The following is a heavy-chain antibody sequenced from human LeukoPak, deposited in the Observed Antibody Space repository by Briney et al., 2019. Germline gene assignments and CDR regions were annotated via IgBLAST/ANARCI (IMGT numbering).Heavy chain of an antibody. Sequence: SETLSLTCAVYGGSFSGYYWRGLRQPPGKGLEWIGEINHSGSTNYNPSLKSRVTISVDTSKNQFSLKLSSVTAADTAVYYCATRLNTYFDSGGYPNWFDPWGQGTLVIVSS. CDR3: ATRLNTYFDSGGYPNWFDP. V-gene: IGHV4-34*01. CDR2: INHSGST. J-gene: IGHJ5*02. CDR1: GGSFSGYY. D-gene: IGHD3-22*01.